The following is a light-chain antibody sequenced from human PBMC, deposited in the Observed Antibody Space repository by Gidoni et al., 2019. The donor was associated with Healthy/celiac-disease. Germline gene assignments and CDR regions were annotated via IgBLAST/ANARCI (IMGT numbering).Light chain of an antibody. CDR2: DAS. CDR3: QQRSNWPLT. Sequence: EIVLTQSPATLSLSPGERATLSCRASQSVSSYLAWYQQKPGQAPRLLIYDASNRATGIPARFSGSGSGTDFTLTSSSLEPEDFAVYSCQQRSNWPLTFGGGTKVEIK. J-gene: IGKJ4*01. CDR1: QSVSSY. V-gene: IGKV3-11*01.